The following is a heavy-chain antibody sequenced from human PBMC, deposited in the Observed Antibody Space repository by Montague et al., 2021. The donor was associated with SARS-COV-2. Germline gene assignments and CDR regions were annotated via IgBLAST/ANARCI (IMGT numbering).Heavy chain of an antibody. CDR3: ARGAPGY. V-gene: IGHV4-34*01. CDR2: INYGGST. Sequence: SETLSLTCAVYGGSFSDYHWTWIRQSPGGGLEWIGQINYGGSTKCNPSLRSRVTISIDTSKNLFSLKLTSVTAADTAVYYCARGAPGYWGQGTLVTVSS. CDR1: GGSFSDYH. D-gene: IGHD1-1*01. J-gene: IGHJ4*02.